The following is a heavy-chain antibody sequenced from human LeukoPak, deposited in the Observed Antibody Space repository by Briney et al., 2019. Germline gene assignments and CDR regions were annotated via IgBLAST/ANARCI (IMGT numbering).Heavy chain of an antibody. CDR2: IIPIFGTA. V-gene: IGHV1-69*01. J-gene: IGHJ5*02. D-gene: IGHD2-15*01. CDR3: ARGVVAATDNWFDP. Sequence: SVKVSCKASGGTLSSYACSWVRQPPGQGLEWMGGIIPIFGTANHAQKFQGRVTITADESTSTAYMELSSLRAEDTAVYYCARGVVAATDNWFDPWGQGTLVTVSS. CDR1: GGTLSSYA.